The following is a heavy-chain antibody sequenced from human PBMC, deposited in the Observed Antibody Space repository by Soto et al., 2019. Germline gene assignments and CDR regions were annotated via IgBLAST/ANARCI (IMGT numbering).Heavy chain of an antibody. J-gene: IGHJ3*02. CDR3: AASGYSGYDTAFGI. V-gene: IGHV1-69*02. CDR1: GGTFSSYT. CDR2: IIPILGIA. D-gene: IGHD5-12*01. Sequence: QVQLVQSGAEVKKPGSSVKVSCKASGGTFSSYTISWVRQAPGQGLEWLGRIIPILGIANYAQKFQGRVTITADNSTSTAYMELSSLRSEDTAVYYCAASGYSGYDTAFGIWGQGTMVTVSS.